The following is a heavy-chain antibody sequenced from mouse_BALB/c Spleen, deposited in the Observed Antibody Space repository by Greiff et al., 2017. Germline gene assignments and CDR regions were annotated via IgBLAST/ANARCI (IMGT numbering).Heavy chain of an antibody. CDR1: GFSLTSYG. D-gene: IGHD1-1*01. Sequence: VQGVESGPGLVAPSQSLSITCTVSGFSLTSYGVHWVRQPPGKGLEWLGVIWAGGSTNYNSALMSRLSISKDNSKSQVFLKMNSLQTDDTAMYYCARRTTVVPYYFDYWGQGTTLTVSS. CDR2: IWAGGST. CDR3: ARRTTVVPYYFDY. V-gene: IGHV2-9*02. J-gene: IGHJ2*01.